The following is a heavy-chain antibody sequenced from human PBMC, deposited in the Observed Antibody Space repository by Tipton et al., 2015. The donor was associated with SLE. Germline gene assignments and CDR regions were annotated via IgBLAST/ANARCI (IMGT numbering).Heavy chain of an antibody. J-gene: IGHJ6*03. CDR3: AKRGYDSSGPGKGYYMDV. Sequence: GFTFSSYAMHWVRQAPGKGLEWVAVISYDGSNKYYADSVKGRFTISRDNSKNTLYLQMNSLRAEDTAVYYCAKRGYDSSGPGKGYYMDVWGKGTTVTVSS. D-gene: IGHD3-22*01. V-gene: IGHV3-30-3*02. CDR1: GFTFSSYA. CDR2: ISYDGSNK.